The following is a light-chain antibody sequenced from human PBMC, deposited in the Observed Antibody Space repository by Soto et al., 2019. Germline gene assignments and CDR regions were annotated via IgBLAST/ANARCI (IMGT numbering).Light chain of an antibody. Sequence: EIVLTQSPGNLSLSPGERATLSCRASQSVGTSYLAWYQQKPGQAPRLLIYAASSRATGIPDRFTGSGSGTDFALTISRLEPEDFAVYFCQQHGSSPLTFGGGTKVEIK. CDR2: AAS. CDR3: QQHGSSPLT. CDR1: QSVGTSY. V-gene: IGKV3-20*01. J-gene: IGKJ4*01.